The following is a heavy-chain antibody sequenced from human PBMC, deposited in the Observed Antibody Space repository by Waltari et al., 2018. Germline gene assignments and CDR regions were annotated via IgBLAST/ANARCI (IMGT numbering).Heavy chain of an antibody. CDR2: INHSGST. Sequence: QVQLQQWGAGLLKPSETLSLTCAVYVGSFRGCYWSRLRQPPGKGLEWIGEINHSGSTNYNPSLKSRVTISVDTSKNQFSLKLSSVTAADTAVYYCARRAWSVRDGYKHYFDSWGHGNLVTVSS. V-gene: IGHV4-34*02. D-gene: IGHD5-12*01. CDR1: VGSFRGCY. J-gene: IGHJ4*01. CDR3: ARRAWSVRDGYKHYFDS.